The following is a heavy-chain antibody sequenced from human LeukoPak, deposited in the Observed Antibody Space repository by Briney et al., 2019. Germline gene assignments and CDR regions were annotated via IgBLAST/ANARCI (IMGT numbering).Heavy chain of an antibody. CDR2: IFYSGST. CDR1: GGSISTSNYY. J-gene: IGHJ5*02. Sequence: PSETLSLTCTVSGGSISTSNYYWGWIRQPPGKGLEWIGNIFYSGSTYYSPSLKSRVTISLDTSRNQFSLKLNSVTAADTAVYYCARRAYGVQLLKPSPNWFDPWGQGTLVTVSS. CDR3: ARRAYGVQLLKPSPNWFDP. D-gene: IGHD1-1*01. V-gene: IGHV4-39*07.